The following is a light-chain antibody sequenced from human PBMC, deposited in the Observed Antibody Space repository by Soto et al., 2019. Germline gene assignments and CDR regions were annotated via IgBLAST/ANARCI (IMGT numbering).Light chain of an antibody. CDR2: GES. J-gene: IGKJ1*01. Sequence: EIVMTQSPATLSVSPGERATLSCRASQSVSSNLAWYRQKPGQAPRLLIYGESTRATGIPARFSGSGSGTEFTLTISSLQSEDFAVYYCQQYNNSPRTFGQGTKVEIK. CDR3: QQYNNSPRT. V-gene: IGKV3-15*01. CDR1: QSVSSN.